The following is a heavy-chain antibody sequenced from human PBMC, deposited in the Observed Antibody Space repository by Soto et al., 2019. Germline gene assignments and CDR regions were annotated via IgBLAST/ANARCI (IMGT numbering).Heavy chain of an antibody. CDR3: ATDVRDYSSRLNWFYP. J-gene: IGHJ5*02. CDR1: GYPLTELS. CDR2: FDPEDGET. Sequence: ASVKVSCKVSGYPLTELSMHWVRQAPGKGLEWMGGFDPEDGETIYAQKFHGRVTMTEDTSTDTAYMELCSLRSEDTAVYYCATDVRDYSSRLNWFYPWGQGTLVTVSS. D-gene: IGHD6-13*01. V-gene: IGHV1-24*01.